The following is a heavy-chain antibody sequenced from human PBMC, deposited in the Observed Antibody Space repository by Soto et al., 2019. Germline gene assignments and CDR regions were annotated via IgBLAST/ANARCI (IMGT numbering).Heavy chain of an antibody. J-gene: IGHJ5*02. V-gene: IGHV5-51*01. CDR1: GYSFSSYW. CDR2: IYPGDSDT. Sequence: GESLKISCKGSGYSFSSYWIAWVRQMPGKGLEWMGIIYPGDSDTRYSPSFQGQVTISADKSINTAYLQWSSLKASDTAMYYCERKTVAVAGKDHKLGWFDTWGQGTLVTVSS. CDR3: ERKTVAVAGKDHKLGWFDT. D-gene: IGHD6-19*01.